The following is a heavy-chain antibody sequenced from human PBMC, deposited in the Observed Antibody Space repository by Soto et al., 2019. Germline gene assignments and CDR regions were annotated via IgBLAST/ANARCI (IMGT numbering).Heavy chain of an antibody. J-gene: IGHJ6*03. CDR2: IYYSGST. V-gene: IGHV4-59*01. D-gene: IGHD3-3*01. CDR1: GGSISSYY. CDR3: ARTYYDFWSGYSLGGYYYYYYMDV. Sequence: SETLSLTCTVSGGSISSYYWSWIRQPPGKGLEWIGYIYYSGSTNYNPSLKSRVTISVDTSKNQFSLKLSSVTAADTAVYYCARTYYDFWSGYSLGGYYYYYYMDVWGKGTTVTVSS.